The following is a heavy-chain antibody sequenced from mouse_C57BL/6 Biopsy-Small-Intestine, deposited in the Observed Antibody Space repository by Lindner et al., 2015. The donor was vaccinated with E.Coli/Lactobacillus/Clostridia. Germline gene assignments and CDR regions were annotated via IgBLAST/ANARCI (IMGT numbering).Heavy chain of an antibody. V-gene: IGHV1-66*01. D-gene: IGHD2-4*01. Sequence: LQESGPELVKPGASVKISCKASGYSFTSYYIHWVKQRPGQGLEWIGWIYPGSGNTKYNEKFKGKATLTADTSSSTAYMQLSSLTSEDSAVYYCARGFDYDALAMDYWGQGISVTVSS. CDR2: IYPGSGNT. CDR3: ARGFDYDALAMDY. CDR1: GYSFTSYY. J-gene: IGHJ4*01.